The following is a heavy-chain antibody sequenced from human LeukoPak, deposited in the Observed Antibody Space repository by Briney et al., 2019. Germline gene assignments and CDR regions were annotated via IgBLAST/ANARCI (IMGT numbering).Heavy chain of an antibody. D-gene: IGHD1-7*01. V-gene: IGHV3-23*01. CDR2: ISGSGGST. Sequence: PGRSLRLSCAASGFIFSSYAMSWVRQAPGKGLEWVTAISGSGGSTYYADSVKGRFTISRDNSKNTLYLQMNSLRAEDTAVYYCAKDFITGTTLAIDYWGLGTLVTVSS. CDR1: GFIFSSYA. J-gene: IGHJ4*02. CDR3: AKDFITGTTLAIDY.